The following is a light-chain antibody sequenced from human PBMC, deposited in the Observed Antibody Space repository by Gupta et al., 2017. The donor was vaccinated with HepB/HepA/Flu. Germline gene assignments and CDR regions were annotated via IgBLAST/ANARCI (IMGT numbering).Light chain of an antibody. Sequence: QSALTQPASVSGSPGQSLTISCTGPSSDVGDYNYVSWYQQHPGKAPKLIIYDVSDRPSGVSNRFSGSKSGNTASLTISGLQAGDEAVYHCSSYTSNSTNVLFGGGTKLTVL. J-gene: IGLJ2*01. V-gene: IGLV2-14*03. CDR2: DVS. CDR1: SSDVGDYNY. CDR3: SSYTSNSTNVL.